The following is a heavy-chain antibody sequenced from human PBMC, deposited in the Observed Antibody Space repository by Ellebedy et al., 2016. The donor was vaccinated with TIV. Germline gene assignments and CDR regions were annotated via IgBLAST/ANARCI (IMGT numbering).Heavy chain of an antibody. Sequence: SETLSLTCTVSGGSMTGYYWRWVRQPPGKGLDLIGYIYYSGTTNYKPSLKSRVTISVETSKNRFSLKLHSVTAADTAVYYCARGLYGDDADFWGQGILVTVSP. V-gene: IGHV4-59*01. J-gene: IGHJ4*02. CDR2: IYYSGTT. D-gene: IGHD4-17*01. CDR3: ARGLYGDDADF. CDR1: GGSMTGYY.